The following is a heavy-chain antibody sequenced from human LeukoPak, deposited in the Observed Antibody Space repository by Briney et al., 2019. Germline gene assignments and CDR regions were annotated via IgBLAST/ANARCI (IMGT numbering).Heavy chain of an antibody. CDR2: IYYPVST. V-gene: IGHV4-38-2*02. J-gene: IGHJ6*03. CDR1: GYPINNAYY. CDR3: ARQYDTYFFYYVDL. D-gene: IGHD3-9*01. Sequence: SETLSLTCTVSGYPINNAYYWFCFLRPPPGELQWSGSIYYPVSTYYNPSLKSRVTLTADTSRNQFSLKLSFVTAADTAVYYCARQYDTYFFYYVDLWGTGTTVTVSS.